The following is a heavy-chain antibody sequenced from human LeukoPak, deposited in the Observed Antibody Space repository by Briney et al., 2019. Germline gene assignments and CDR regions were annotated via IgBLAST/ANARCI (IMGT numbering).Heavy chain of an antibody. J-gene: IGHJ4*02. CDR1: GYTFTSYG. Sequence: ASVKVSCKASGYTFTSYGISWVRQAPGQGLEWMGWISAYNGNTNYAQKLQGRVTMTTDTSTSTAHMELRGLRSDDTAVYYCARAAGVPAAISSDYWGQGTLVTVSS. CDR3: ARAAGVPAAISSDY. CDR2: ISAYNGNT. D-gene: IGHD2-2*01. V-gene: IGHV1-18*04.